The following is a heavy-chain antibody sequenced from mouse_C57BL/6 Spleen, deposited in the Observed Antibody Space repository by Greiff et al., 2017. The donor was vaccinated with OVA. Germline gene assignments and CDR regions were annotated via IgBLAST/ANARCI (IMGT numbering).Heavy chain of an antibody. J-gene: IGHJ1*03. CDR1: GFTFSDYY. CDR3: ARAGAPYYYGSSYYWYFDV. D-gene: IGHD1-1*01. CDR2: INYDGSST. V-gene: IGHV5-16*01. Sequence: EVHLVESEGGLVQPGSSMKLSCTASGFTFSDYYMAWVRQVPEKGLEWVANINYDGSSTYYLDSLKSRFIISRDNAKNILYLQMSSLKSEDTATYYCARAGAPYYYGSSYYWYFDVWGTGTTVTVSS.